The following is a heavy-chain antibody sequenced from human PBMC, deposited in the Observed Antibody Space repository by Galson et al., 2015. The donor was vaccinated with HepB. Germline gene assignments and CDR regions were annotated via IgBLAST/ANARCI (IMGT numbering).Heavy chain of an antibody. CDR2: MNPNSGNT. D-gene: IGHD3-3*01. CDR3: ARGSYGYDFWSGYYPSGYYYYYYMDV. V-gene: IGHV1-8*01. CDR1: GYTFTSYD. J-gene: IGHJ6*03. Sequence: SVKVSCKASGYTFTSYDINWVRQATGQGLEWMGWMNPNSGNTGYAQKFQGRVTMTRNTSISTAYMELSSLRSEDTAVYYCARGSYGYDFWSGYYPSGYYYYYYMDVWGKGTTVTVSS.